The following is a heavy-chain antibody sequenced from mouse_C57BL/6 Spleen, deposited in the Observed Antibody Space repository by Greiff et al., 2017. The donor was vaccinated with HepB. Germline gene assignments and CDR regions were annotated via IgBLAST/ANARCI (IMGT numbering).Heavy chain of an antibody. J-gene: IGHJ4*01. D-gene: IGHD2-5*01. CDR1: GFSLTSYG. V-gene: IGHV2-6-1*01. CDR2: IWSDGST. Sequence: QVQLKESGPGLVAPSQTLSITCTVSGFSLTSYGVHWVRQPPGKGLEWLVVIWSDGSTTYNSALKSRLSISKDNSKSQVFLKMNSRQTDDTAMYYCARHGSNYPYYAMDYWGQGTSVTVSS. CDR3: ARHGSNYPYYAMDY.